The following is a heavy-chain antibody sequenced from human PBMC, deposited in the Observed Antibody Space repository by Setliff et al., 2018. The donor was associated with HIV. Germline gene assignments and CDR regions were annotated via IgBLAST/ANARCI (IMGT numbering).Heavy chain of an antibody. CDR2: INANNGGT. V-gene: IGHV1-18*04. D-gene: IGHD6-19*01. Sequence: ASVKVSCKTSGYTFTGYSIHWVRQAPGQGLEWMGRINANNGGTNYARKFQGRVIMTTDTSTSTAYMELKSLRSDDTAVYFCARDRSPTVAGTFGYWGQGTLVTVSS. J-gene: IGHJ4*02. CDR3: ARDRSPTVAGTFGY. CDR1: GYTFTGYS.